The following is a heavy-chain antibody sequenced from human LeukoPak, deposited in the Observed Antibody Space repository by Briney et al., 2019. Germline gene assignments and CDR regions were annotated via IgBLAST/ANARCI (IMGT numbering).Heavy chain of an antibody. V-gene: IGHV3-23*01. Sequence: PGGSLRLSCATSGFTFSSYAMSWVRQAPGKGLEWVSAISAGGGTILYADSVKGRFTISRDNSKNTLYLQMNSLRAEDTAVYYCANLGNWNDVRDYWGQGTLVTVSS. J-gene: IGHJ4*02. CDR1: GFTFSSYA. D-gene: IGHD1-20*01. CDR2: ISAGGGTI. CDR3: ANLGNWNDVRDY.